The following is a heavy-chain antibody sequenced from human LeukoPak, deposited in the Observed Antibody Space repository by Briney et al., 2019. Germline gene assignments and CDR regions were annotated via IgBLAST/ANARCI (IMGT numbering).Heavy chain of an antibody. V-gene: IGHV5-51*01. J-gene: IGHJ6*02. CDR1: GYIFTNYW. D-gene: IGHD2-2*01. Sequence: GESLKISCKGSGYIFTNYWIGWGRELPGKGLEWMGIIYPGDSDTTYSPSFQGQVAISADKSISTAYLQWSSLKASDTAMYYCARRDGYCSSTSCYADYYYGMDVWGQGTTVTVSS. CDR2: IYPGDSDT. CDR3: ARRDGYCSSTSCYADYYYGMDV.